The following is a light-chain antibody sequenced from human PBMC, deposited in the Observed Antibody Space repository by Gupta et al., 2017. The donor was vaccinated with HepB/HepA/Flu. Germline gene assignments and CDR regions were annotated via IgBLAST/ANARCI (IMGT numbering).Light chain of an antibody. V-gene: IGKV3-20*01. CDR1: QSVSSSY. Sequence: EIVLMQSPGTLSLSQGERATLSCRASQSVSSSYLAWYQQKPGQAPRLLIYGASSRATGIPDRFSGSGCGKDFTLTSSRLEDEDFAVYYLQQDSSSPVFGQGTKVEIK. J-gene: IGKJ1*01. CDR2: GAS. CDR3: QQDSSSPV.